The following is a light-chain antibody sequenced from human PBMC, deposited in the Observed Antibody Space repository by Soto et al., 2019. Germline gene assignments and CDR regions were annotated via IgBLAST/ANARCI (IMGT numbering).Light chain of an antibody. CDR3: QQYNNWWT. CDR1: ESVSSN. J-gene: IGKJ1*01. Sequence: EVVMTQSPATLSVSPVERATLSCGASESVSSNLAWYLQRPGQAPRLLMYGASTRATDIPARFSGSGSGTEFTLTISSLQSEDFAVYYCQQYNNWWTFGQGTKVDI. V-gene: IGKV3-15*01. CDR2: GAS.